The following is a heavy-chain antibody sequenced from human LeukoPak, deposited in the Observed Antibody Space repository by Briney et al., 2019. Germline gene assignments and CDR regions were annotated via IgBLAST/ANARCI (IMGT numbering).Heavy chain of an antibody. Sequence: SETLSLTCTVSGGSISSSSYYWGWIRQPPGKGLEWIGSIYYSGSTYYNPSLKSRVTISVDTSKNQFSLKLSSVTAADTAVYYCAREGGGSGYFDLWGRGTLVTVSS. J-gene: IGHJ2*01. CDR1: GGSISSSSYY. CDR3: AREGGGSGYFDL. D-gene: IGHD1-26*01. CDR2: IYYSGST. V-gene: IGHV4-39*07.